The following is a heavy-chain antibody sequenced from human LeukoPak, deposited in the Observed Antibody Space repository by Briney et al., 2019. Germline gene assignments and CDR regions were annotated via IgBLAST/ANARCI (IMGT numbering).Heavy chain of an antibody. V-gene: IGHV3-15*01. J-gene: IGHJ4*02. CDR1: GFTFTYAW. Sequence: GGSLRLSCAASGFTFTYAWMSWVRQAPGKGLEWVGRIKNKIEGGTTNYSATVKGRFTISRDDSKNTLYLQMNSLKTEDTAVYYCTTRLQLLSYWGQGTLVTVSS. CDR2: IKNKIEGGTT. CDR3: TTRLQLLSY. D-gene: IGHD2-2*01.